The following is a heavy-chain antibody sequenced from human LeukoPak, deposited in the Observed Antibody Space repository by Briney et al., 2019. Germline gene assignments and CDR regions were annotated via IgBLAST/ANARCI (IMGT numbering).Heavy chain of an antibody. CDR2: IYYSGST. CDR3: ARVKRGYSGYDYYYYYMDV. D-gene: IGHD5-12*01. J-gene: IGHJ6*03. Sequence: SETLSLTCTVSGGSISSYYWSWTRQPPGKGLEWIGYIYYSGSTNYNPSLKSRVTISVDTSKNQFSLKLSSVTAADTAVYYCARVKRGYSGYDYYYYYMDVWGKGTTVTVSS. CDR1: GGSISSYY. V-gene: IGHV4-59*01.